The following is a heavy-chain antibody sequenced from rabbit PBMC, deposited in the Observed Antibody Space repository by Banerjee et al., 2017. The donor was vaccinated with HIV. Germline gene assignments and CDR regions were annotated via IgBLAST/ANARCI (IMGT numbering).Heavy chain of an antibody. CDR2: IYAGHSGTT. D-gene: IGHD1-1*01. CDR1: GFSFSSSYW. J-gene: IGHJ4*01. Sequence: QEQLEESGGDLVKPGASLTLSCTASGFSFSSSYWLCWVRQAPGKGLEWIACIYAGHSGTTCFASWAKGRFNISKTSSTTVTLQMTSLTAADTATYFCARSSSSGYYIPLKLWGPGTLVTVS. V-gene: IGHV1S45*01. CDR3: ARSSSSGYYIPLKL.